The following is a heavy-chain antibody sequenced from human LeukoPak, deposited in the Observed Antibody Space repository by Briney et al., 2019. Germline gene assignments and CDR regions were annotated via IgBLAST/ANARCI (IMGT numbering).Heavy chain of an antibody. D-gene: IGHD5-12*01. V-gene: IGHV1-2*02. CDR2: INPNSGGT. CDR1: GYTFTGYY. Sequence: GASVKVSCKASGYTFTGYYMHWVRQAPGQGLEWMGWINPNSGGTNYAQKFQGRVTMTRDTSISTAYMELSSLRSEDTAVYYCAAESLYSGYDLDAFDIWGQGTMVTVSS. J-gene: IGHJ3*02. CDR3: AAESLYSGYDLDAFDI.